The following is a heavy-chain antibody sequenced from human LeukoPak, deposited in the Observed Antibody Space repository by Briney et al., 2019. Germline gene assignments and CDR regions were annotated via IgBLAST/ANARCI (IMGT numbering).Heavy chain of an antibody. D-gene: IGHD1-26*01. V-gene: IGHV1-69*01. CDR1: GGTFSSHA. CDR2: IIPIFGTA. CDR3: ARSVSGSYSDYYYDMDV. J-gene: IGHJ6*03. Sequence: SVKVSCKASGGTFSSHAISWVRQAPGQGLEWMGGIIPIFGTANYAQKFQGRVTITADESTSTAYMELSSLRSEDTAVYYCARSVSGSYSDYYYDMDVWGKGTTVTVSS.